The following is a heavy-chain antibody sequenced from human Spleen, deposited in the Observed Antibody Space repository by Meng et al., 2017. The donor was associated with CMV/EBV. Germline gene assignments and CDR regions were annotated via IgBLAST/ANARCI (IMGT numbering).Heavy chain of an antibody. D-gene: IGHD3-9*01. CDR1: GFTVSSNY. Sequence: GESLKISCAASGFTVSSNYMSWVRQAPGKGLEWVSVIYSGGSTYYADSVKGRFTISRDNSKNTLYLQMNSLRAEDTAVYYCAKGPTFDYSNWFDPWGQGTLVTVSS. J-gene: IGHJ5*02. CDR3: AKGPTFDYSNWFDP. V-gene: IGHV3-53*01. CDR2: IYSGGST.